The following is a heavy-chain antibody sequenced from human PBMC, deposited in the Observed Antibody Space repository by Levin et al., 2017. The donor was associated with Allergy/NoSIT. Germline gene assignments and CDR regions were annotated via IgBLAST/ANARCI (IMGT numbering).Heavy chain of an antibody. CDR1: GFTVSSNY. Sequence: GESLKISCAASGFTVSSNYMSWVRQAPGKGLEWVSVIYSGGSTYYADSVKGRFTISRDNSKNTLYLQMNSLRAEDTAVYYCARDGVVRGVIGSDAFDIWGQGTMVTVSS. V-gene: IGHV3-66*01. CDR2: IYSGGST. D-gene: IGHD3-10*01. J-gene: IGHJ3*02. CDR3: ARDGVVRGVIGSDAFDI.